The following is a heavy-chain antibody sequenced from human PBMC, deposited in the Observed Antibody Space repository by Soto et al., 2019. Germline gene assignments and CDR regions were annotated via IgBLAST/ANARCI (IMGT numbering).Heavy chain of an antibody. CDR2: IIPVFKAT. CDR3: ARDIPLNYYDGTYSYYAMDV. CDR1: GGTFSSQA. D-gene: IGHD3-22*01. J-gene: IGHJ6*02. V-gene: IGHV1-69*01. Sequence: QVQLVQSGAEVKKPGSSVKFSCKASGGTFSSQAISWVRQAPGQGLEWMGGIIPVFKATNYAQKFQGRVTITADDATSTAYMELYSLRSEDTAVYYCARDIPLNYYDGTYSYYAMDVWGQGTTVNVSS.